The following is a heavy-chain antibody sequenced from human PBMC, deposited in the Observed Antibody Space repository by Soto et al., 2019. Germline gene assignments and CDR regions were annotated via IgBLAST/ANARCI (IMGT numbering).Heavy chain of an antibody. D-gene: IGHD3-3*01. V-gene: IGHV4-61*01. CDR1: GGSVSSGSYY. CDR3: AILFPSEGSGYVGFDY. J-gene: IGHJ4*02. Sequence: QVQLQESGPGLVKPSETLSLTCTVSGGSVSSGSYYWSWIRQPPGKGLEWIGYIYYSGSTNYNPSANSREFKSVVTFTNQFSLKTSSVTAAGTAVYYSAILFPSEGSGYVGFDYWGQGTLVTVSS. CDR2: IYYSGST.